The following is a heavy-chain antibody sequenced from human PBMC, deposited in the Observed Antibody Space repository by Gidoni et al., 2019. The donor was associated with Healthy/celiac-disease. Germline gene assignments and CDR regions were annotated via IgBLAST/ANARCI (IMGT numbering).Heavy chain of an antibody. CDR3: ARHYCSGGSCYVLDYMDV. V-gene: IGHV5-51*01. Sequence: EVQLVQSGEELKKPGESLQISCTGSGYSFTSYCIGWVRQVPGKGLEWMGIIYPGDSDTRYSPSFQGQVTISADKSISTAYLQWSSLKASDTAMYYCARHYCSGGSCYVLDYMDVWGKGTTVTVSS. CDR1: GYSFTSYC. D-gene: IGHD2-15*01. J-gene: IGHJ6*03. CDR2: IYPGDSDT.